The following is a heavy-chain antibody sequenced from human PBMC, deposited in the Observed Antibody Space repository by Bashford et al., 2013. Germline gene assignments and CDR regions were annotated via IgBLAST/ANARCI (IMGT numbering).Heavy chain of an antibody. CDR3: ARDTKN. V-gene: IGHV3-53*01. CDR2: IYSDGNT. Sequence: GGSLRLSCAASGFAVSSNFMSWVRQPPGKGLEWVSIIYSDGNTYYRDSVEGRFTVSRDSSENTMYLQMNSLRVDDTAVYYCARDTKNWGQGTQVTVSS. J-gene: IGHJ4*02. CDR1: GFAVSSNF.